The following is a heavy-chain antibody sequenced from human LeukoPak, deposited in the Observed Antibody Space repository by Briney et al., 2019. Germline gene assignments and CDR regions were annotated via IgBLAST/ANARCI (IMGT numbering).Heavy chain of an antibody. V-gene: IGHV4-4*09. CDR2: IYDGVPT. D-gene: IGHD6-19*01. CDR3: VQTTGWPGFDY. Sequence: PSETLSLICTTSGLPISRFFWNWVRQPPGKGLEWIGNIYDGVPTFFNPSLKSRVTISVDTSKGQFSLQLASVTAADTAVYYCVQTTGWPGFDYWGQGILVTASS. CDR1: GLPISRFF. J-gene: IGHJ4*02.